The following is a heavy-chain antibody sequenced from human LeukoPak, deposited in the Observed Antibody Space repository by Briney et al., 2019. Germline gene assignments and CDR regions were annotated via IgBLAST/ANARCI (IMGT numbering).Heavy chain of an antibody. J-gene: IGHJ4*02. CDR2: IYSGGST. V-gene: IGHV3-53*01. CDR1: GFTVSSNC. Sequence: PGGSLRLSCAASGFTVSSNCMSWVRQAPGKGLEWVSVIYSGGSTYYADSVKGRFTISRDNSKNTLYLQMNSLRAEDTAVYYCAREELRSSPSFGYWGQGTLVTVSS. CDR3: AREELRSSPSFGY. D-gene: IGHD4-17*01.